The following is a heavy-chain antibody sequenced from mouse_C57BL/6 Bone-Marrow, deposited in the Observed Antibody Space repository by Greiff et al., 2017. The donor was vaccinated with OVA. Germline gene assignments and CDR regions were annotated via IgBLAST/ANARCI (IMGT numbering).Heavy chain of an antibody. J-gene: IGHJ4*01. CDR3: ARQGSYYYGSSLYAMDY. CDR1: GFTFSDYY. CDR2: ISNGGGST. D-gene: IGHD1-1*01. Sequence: EVKLVESGGGLVQPGGSLKLSCAASGFTFSDYYMYWVRQTPEKRLEWVAYISNGGGSTYYPDTVKGRFPISRDNAKNTLYLQMSRLKSEDTAMYYCARQGSYYYGSSLYAMDYWGQGTSVTVSS. V-gene: IGHV5-12*01.